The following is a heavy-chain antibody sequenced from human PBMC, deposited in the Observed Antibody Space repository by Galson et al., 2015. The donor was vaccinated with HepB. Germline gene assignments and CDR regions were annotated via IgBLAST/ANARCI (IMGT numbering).Heavy chain of an antibody. CDR2: IRSKIDGATT. Sequence: SLRLSCAASGFTFSRAWMSWVRQAPGKGLEWVGRIRSKIDGATTDFAAPVRGRFTISRDDSINTVYLHMNSLKSEDTAVYYCATDVEPARPSYWASQWGISSPNTGFSRLDFWGQGTLVTVSS. D-gene: IGHD2-8*02. CDR1: GFTFSRAW. J-gene: IGHJ4*02. CDR3: ATDVEPARPSYWASQWGISSPNTGFSRLDF. V-gene: IGHV3-15*01.